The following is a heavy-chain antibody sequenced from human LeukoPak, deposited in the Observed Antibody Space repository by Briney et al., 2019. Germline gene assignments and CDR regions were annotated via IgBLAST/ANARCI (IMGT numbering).Heavy chain of an antibody. D-gene: IGHD2-21*01. J-gene: IGHJ4*02. CDR2: IYYSGST. V-gene: IGHV4-39*07. CDR1: GGSISSSSYY. Sequence: PSETLSLTCTVSGGSISSSSYYWAWIRQPPGKGLEWIGSIYYSGSTYYNPSLKSRVTISVDTSKNQFSLKLSSVTAADTAVYYCARRAVVHLEYYFDYWGQGTLVTVSS. CDR3: ARRAVVHLEYYFDY.